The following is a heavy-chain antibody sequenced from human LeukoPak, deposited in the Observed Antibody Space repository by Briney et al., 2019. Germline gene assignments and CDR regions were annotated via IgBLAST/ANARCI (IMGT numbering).Heavy chain of an antibody. CDR2: ISSNGGST. D-gene: IGHD6-19*01. Sequence: GGSLRLSCAASGFTFSSYAMHWVRQAPGKGLEYVSAISSNGGSTYYANSVKGRFTISRDNSKNTLYLQMNSLRAEDTAVYYCARDRSIAVGSLDYWGQGTLVTVSS. V-gene: IGHV3-64*01. CDR3: ARDRSIAVGSLDY. CDR1: GFTFSSYA. J-gene: IGHJ4*02.